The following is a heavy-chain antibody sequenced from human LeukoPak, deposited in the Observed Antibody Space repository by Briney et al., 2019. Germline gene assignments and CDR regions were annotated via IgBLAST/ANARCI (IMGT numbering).Heavy chain of an antibody. J-gene: IGHJ4*02. V-gene: IGHV4-39*01. Sequence: SETLSLTCTVSGGSISSSSYYWGWIRQPPGKGLEWIGSIYYSGSTYYNPSLKSRVTISVDTSKNQFSLKLSSVTAVDTAVYYCARIASGSYLYYFDYWGQGTLVTVSS. CDR3: ARIASGSYLYYFDY. CDR2: IYYSGST. D-gene: IGHD1-26*01. CDR1: GGSISSSSYY.